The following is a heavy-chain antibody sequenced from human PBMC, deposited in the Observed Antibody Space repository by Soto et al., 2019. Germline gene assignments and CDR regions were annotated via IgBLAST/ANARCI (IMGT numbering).Heavy chain of an antibody. Sequence: EAQLVESGGGLVQPGGSLRLSCSASGFNLNQYWMSWVRQAPGKGLEWVANIKQDGSDKNYVGSVRGRFTISRDNAKNSLYLQMDSLRVEDTALYYCASGGGWSFDSWGQGTLVTVSS. D-gene: IGHD2-15*01. CDR2: IKQDGSDK. J-gene: IGHJ4*02. CDR1: GFNLNQYW. CDR3: ASGGGWSFDS. V-gene: IGHV3-7*01.